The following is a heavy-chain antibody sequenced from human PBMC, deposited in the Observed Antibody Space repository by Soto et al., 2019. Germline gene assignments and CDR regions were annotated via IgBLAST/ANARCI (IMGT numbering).Heavy chain of an antibody. CDR1: GGTISIYY. J-gene: IGHJ6*02. Sequence: SETLSLTCTVSGGTISIYYWSLIRQPAGKGLEWIGRIYTSGSTNYNPSLKSRVTMSVDTSKNQFSLKLSSVTAADTDVYYCARDGKIRNYGMDAWGQGITAPVSS. D-gene: IGHD1-26*01. CDR3: ARDGKIRNYGMDA. CDR2: IYTSGST. V-gene: IGHV4-4*07.